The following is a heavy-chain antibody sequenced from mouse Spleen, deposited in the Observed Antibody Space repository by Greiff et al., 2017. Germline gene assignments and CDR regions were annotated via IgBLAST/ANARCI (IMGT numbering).Heavy chain of an antibody. Sequence: EVNVVESGGGLVKPGGSLKLSCAASGFTFSDYYMYWVRQTPEKRLEWVATISDGGSYTYYPDSVKGRFTISRDNAKNNLYLQMSSLKSEDTAMYYCARGPYFDVWGAGTTVTVSS. CDR3: ARGPYFDV. V-gene: IGHV5-4*02. CDR1: GFTFSDYY. CDR2: ISDGGSYT. J-gene: IGHJ1*01.